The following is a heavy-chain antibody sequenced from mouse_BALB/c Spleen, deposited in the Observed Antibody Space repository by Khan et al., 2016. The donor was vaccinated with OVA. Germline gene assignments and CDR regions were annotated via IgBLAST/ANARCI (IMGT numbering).Heavy chain of an antibody. J-gene: IGHJ2*01. V-gene: IGHV3-2*02. Sequence: EVKLLESGPGLVKPSQSLSLTCTVTGYSITSGYVWNWIRQLPGNKLEWMGYISYSGVTSYTPSLKSRISITRDTSKNQFFLQLNSVTTEDTATYYCARGNYYGYYFDYWGQGTTLTVSS. CDR3: ARGNYYGYYFDY. CDR1: GYSITSGYV. CDR2: ISYSGVT. D-gene: IGHD1-1*01.